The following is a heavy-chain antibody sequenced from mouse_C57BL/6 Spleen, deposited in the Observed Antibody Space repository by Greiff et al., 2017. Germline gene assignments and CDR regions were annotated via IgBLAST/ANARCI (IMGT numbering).Heavy chain of an antibody. V-gene: IGHV2-9-1*01. CDR3: ARNEGDYYDYPFAY. CDR2: IWTGGGT. Sequence: VQGVESGPGLVAPSQSLSITCTVSGFSLTSYAISWVRQPPGKGLEWLGVIWTGGGTNYNSALKSRLSISKDNSKSQVFLKMNSLQTDDTARYYCARNEGDYYDYPFAYWGQGTLVTVSA. CDR1: GFSLTSYA. D-gene: IGHD2-4*01. J-gene: IGHJ3*01.